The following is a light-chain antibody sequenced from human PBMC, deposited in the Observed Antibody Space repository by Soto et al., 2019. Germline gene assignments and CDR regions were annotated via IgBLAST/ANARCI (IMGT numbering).Light chain of an antibody. V-gene: IGKV4-1*01. CDR1: QNNKNY. Sequence: DIMMTQSPDSLAVSLGERATINCKSSQNNKNYLAWYQQKTGQPPKLLIDWASTRASGVPDRFSGSGSGTDFTLTISSLQAEDVGIYYCQDYYSSWTFGQGTKVEIK. CDR3: QDYYSSWT. CDR2: WAS. J-gene: IGKJ1*01.